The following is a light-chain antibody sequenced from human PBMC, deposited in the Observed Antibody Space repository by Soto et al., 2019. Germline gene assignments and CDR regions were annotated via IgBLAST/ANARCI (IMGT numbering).Light chain of an antibody. J-gene: IGKJ5*01. V-gene: IGKV3-20*01. CDR1: SSY. Sequence: SSYLGWYQQKPGQAPRLLIYAASTRATGIPDRFSGSGSATDFTLTISRLEPEDSAVYYCQHYDSSPPYTFGQGTRLEIK. CDR2: AAS. CDR3: QHYDSSPPYT.